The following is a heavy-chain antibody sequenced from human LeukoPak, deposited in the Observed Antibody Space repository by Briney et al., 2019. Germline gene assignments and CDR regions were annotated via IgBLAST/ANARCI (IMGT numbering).Heavy chain of an antibody. V-gene: IGHV4-59*08. Sequence: SETLSLTCTVSGGSISSCYWSWIRQPPGKGREWIGYIYYSGSTDYNPSLKSRVHISVDTSKNQFSLKLSSVTAADTAVYYCDSGLLPDRPGYDFWSGYYSGLPSYYYGMDVWGQGTTVTVS. CDR3: DSGLLPDRPGYDFWSGYYSGLPSYYYGMDV. J-gene: IGHJ6*02. D-gene: IGHD3-3*01. CDR1: GGSISSCY. CDR2: IYYSGST.